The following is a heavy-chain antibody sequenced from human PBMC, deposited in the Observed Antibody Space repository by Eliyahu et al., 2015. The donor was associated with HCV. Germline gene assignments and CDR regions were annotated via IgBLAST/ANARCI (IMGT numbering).Heavy chain of an antibody. V-gene: IGHV3-7*04. D-gene: IGHD2-2*01. Sequence: EVQLVESGGGLVQPGGSLRLSCAASGFTFSSYWMSWVRQAPGKGLEWVANIKEDGSEKYYVDSVKGRFTISRDNAKNSRYLQMNSLRAEDTAVYYCARDRCSSTSCDDSSSWYMALWGQGTLVTVSS. CDR2: IKEDGSEK. CDR3: ARDRCSSTSCDDSSSWYMAL. J-gene: IGHJ4*02. CDR1: GFTFSSYW.